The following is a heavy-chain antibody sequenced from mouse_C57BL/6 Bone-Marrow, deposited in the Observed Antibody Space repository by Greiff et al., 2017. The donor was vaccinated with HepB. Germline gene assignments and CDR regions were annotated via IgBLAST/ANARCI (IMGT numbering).Heavy chain of an antibody. J-gene: IGHJ2*01. CDR1: GYTFTSYW. D-gene: IGHD2-4*01. CDR3: ARGPIYYDYDNYFDY. Sequence: VQLQQSGAELVKPGASVKMSCKASGYTFTSYWITWVKQRPGQGLEWIGDIYPGSGSTNYNEKFKSKATLTVDTSSSTAYMQLSSLTSEDSAVYYCARGPIYYDYDNYFDYWGQGTTLTVSS. V-gene: IGHV1-55*01. CDR2: IYPGSGST.